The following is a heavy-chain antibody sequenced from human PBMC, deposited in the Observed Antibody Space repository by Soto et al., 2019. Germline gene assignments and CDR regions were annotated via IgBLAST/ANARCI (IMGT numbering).Heavy chain of an antibody. CDR1: GFTFSSYA. Sequence: PGGSLRLSCAASGFTFSSYAMHWVRQAPGKGLEWVAVISYDGSNKYYADSVKGRFTISRDNSKNTLYLQMNSLRAEDTAVYYCARGYYDSSGYHCAFDIWGQGTMVTVSS. CDR3: ARGYYDSSGYHCAFDI. CDR2: ISYDGSNK. V-gene: IGHV3-30-3*01. D-gene: IGHD3-22*01. J-gene: IGHJ3*02.